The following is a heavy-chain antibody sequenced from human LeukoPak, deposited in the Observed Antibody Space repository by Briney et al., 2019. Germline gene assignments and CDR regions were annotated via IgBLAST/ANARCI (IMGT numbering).Heavy chain of an antibody. CDR1: GGSISNYY. CDR2: IYYSANT. D-gene: IGHD4-17*01. V-gene: IGHV4-59*01. Sequence: SETLSLTCTVSGGSISNYYWSWIRQPPGKGLECIGYIYYSANTNYNPSLKSRVTISVDPSKNQFSLRLSYVTAADTAVYYCARYGDTRFDPWGQGTLVTVSS. CDR3: ARYGDTRFDP. J-gene: IGHJ5*02.